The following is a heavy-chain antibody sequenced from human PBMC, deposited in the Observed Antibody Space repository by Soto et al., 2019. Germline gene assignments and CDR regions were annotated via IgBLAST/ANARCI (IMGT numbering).Heavy chain of an antibody. V-gene: IGHV1-3*01. D-gene: IGHD3-10*02. J-gene: IGHJ5*02. CDR1: GYTFNSHA. Sequence: ASVKVSCKASGYTFNSHAIHWVRQAPGQRPEWLGWINAGNGNTYYSEKFESRVTFTRDTAATTVNMELTSLTSEDTAIYYCGRDQSGIGYYVDWFDPWGQGTLVTVSS. CDR2: INAGNGNT. CDR3: GRDQSGIGYYVDWFDP.